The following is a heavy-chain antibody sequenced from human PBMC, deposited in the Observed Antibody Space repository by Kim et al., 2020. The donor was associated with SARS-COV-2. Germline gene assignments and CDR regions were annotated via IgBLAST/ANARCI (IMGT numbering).Heavy chain of an antibody. D-gene: IGHD5-12*01. CDR2: IKANGRGA. Sequence: GGSLRLSCAASGFTFSSYWMSWVRQAPGKGLEWVAFIKANGRGAYYVYSATGRFTFSRDSAKTSLYLQMNSQRAEATAGYYCARDPRGGDGYDFLEYWGQGALVSVSS. CDR3: ARDPRGGDGYDFLEY. V-gene: IGHV3-7*01. J-gene: IGHJ4*02. CDR1: GFTFSSYW.